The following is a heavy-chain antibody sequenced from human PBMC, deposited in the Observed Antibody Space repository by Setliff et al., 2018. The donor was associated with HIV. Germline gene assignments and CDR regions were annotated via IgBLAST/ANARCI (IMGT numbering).Heavy chain of an antibody. Sequence: ASVKVSCKASGYTFTSYWIHWLRQAPGQGLEWMGMINPSGGSTSNAEKFQGRLTMTRDSSTSTVYMELSSLRSEDTAVYYCAREGQVVVTAKGFDYWGLGTLVTVSS. CDR3: AREGQVVVTAKGFDY. J-gene: IGHJ4*02. CDR1: GYTFTSYW. V-gene: IGHV1-46*01. D-gene: IGHD2-15*01. CDR2: INPSGGST.